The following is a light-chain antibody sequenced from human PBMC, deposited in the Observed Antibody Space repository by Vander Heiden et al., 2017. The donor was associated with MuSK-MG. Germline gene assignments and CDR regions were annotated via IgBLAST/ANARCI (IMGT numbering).Light chain of an antibody. V-gene: IGKV3-11*01. CDR1: QSVSSY. Sequence: EIVLPQSPAPLSLSPGAGATLSCRASQSVSSYLAWYQQKPGQAPRLLIYDASDRATGIPARFSGSGSGTDFTLTISSLEPEDFAVYYCQQRSNWPLTFGPGTKVDIK. CDR2: DAS. CDR3: QQRSNWPLT. J-gene: IGKJ3*01.